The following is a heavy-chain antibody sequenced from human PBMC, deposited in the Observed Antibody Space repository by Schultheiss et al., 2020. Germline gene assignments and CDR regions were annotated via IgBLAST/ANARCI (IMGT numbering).Heavy chain of an antibody. J-gene: IGHJ5*02. V-gene: IGHV1-8*01. CDR1: GYTFTSYD. CDR3: ARVRVNYDFWSGYYSGDWFDP. CDR2: MNPNSGNT. Sequence: ASVKVSCKASGYTFTSYDINWVRQATGQGLEWMGWMNPNSGNTGYAQKFQGRVTMTRNTSISTAYMELSSLRSEDTAVYYCARVRVNYDFWSGYYSGDWFDPWGQGTLVTVSS. D-gene: IGHD3-3*01.